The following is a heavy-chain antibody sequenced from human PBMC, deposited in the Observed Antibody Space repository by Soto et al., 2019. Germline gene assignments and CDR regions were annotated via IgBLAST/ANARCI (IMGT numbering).Heavy chain of an antibody. D-gene: IGHD1-26*01. J-gene: IGHJ4*02. CDR2: IYYSGTTT. CDR3: ARLGGSYAVPHFDY. V-gene: IGHV4-59*08. CDR1: VGSITHYY. Sequence: PSETLSLTCTVSVGSITHYYWTWIRQPPGKGLEWMGYIYYSGTTTNYNPSLKSRVTLSVDTSKNQFSLKLSSVTAADTAVYYCARLGGSYAVPHFDYWGQGTLVTVS.